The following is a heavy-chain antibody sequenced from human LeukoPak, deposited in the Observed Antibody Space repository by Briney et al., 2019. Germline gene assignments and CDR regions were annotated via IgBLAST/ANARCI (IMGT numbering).Heavy chain of an antibody. D-gene: IGHD6-19*01. CDR3: ARQVTPSSGLHWFDP. CDR1: GGFISRSGDY. V-gene: IGHV4-39*01. J-gene: IGHJ5*02. Sequence: PSETLSLTCTVSGGFISRSGDYRGWIRQSPGKGLEWIASIYYSGSTYYNPSLKSRVSISVDTSKNQFSLMLTSVTAADTAAYHCARQVTPSSGLHWFDPWGQGTLVTVSS. CDR2: IYYSGST.